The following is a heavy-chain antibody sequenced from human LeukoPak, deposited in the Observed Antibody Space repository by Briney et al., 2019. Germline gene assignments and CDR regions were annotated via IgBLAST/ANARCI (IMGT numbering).Heavy chain of an antibody. V-gene: IGHV1-69*05. D-gene: IGHD6-6*01. Sequence: SVKVSCKASGGTFSSYAISWVRQAPGQGLEWMGGIIPIFGTANYAQKLQGRVTMTTDTSTSTAYMELRSLRSDDTAVYYCARVDGSSSFNGFDPWGQGTLVTVSS. J-gene: IGHJ5*02. CDR1: GGTFSSYA. CDR3: ARVDGSSSFNGFDP. CDR2: IIPIFGTA.